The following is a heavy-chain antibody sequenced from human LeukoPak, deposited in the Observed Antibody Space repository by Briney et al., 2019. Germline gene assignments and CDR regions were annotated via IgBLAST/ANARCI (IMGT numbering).Heavy chain of an antibody. CDR3: VRPDDNSFDF. J-gene: IGHJ3*01. V-gene: IGHV4-38-2*02. D-gene: IGHD3-9*01. Sequence: PSETLSLTCTVSGYSINSGFYWGWIRQPPGKGLEWIGTIHRGGTTDYNPSLKSRLTISVDTSKNQFSLKLSSVTAADTAVYYCVRPDDNSFDFWGQGTMVTVSS. CDR1: GYSINSGFY. CDR2: IHRGGTT.